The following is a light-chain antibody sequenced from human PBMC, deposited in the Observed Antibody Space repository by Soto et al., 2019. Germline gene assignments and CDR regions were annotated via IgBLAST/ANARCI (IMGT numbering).Light chain of an antibody. V-gene: IGKV1-13*02. CDR2: DAS. CDR1: QGISSA. Sequence: AIQLTQSPSSLSASVGDRVTITCRASQGISSALAWYRQQPGKAPNLLIYDASTLESGVPSRFSGSGSGTDFTLTISSLQSEDFATYYCQQFNSYPLTFGGGTKVDIK. J-gene: IGKJ4*01. CDR3: QQFNSYPLT.